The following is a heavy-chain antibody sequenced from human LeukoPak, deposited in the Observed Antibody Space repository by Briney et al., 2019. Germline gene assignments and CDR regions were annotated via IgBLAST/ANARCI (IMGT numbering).Heavy chain of an antibody. V-gene: IGHV3-20*01. CDR3: ARDDGSGSIDY. CDR2: NNWKGWST. Sequence: GGSLRLSCAASGFTLDDYGIGSVRQAPGKGLEWVSGNNWKGWSTGYEDSVKGRFPISRDNAKDSMYLQMNSLRAEDTALYHCARDDGSGSIDYWGQGTLVTVSS. J-gene: IGHJ4*02. D-gene: IGHD3-10*01. CDR1: GFTLDDYG.